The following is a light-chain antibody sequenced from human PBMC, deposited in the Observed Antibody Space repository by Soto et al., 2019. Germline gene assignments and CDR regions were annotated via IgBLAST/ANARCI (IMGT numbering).Light chain of an antibody. CDR1: QSIGNY. CDR2: DAS. Sequence: EIVLTQSPATLSLSAGERATLSCRASQSIGNYLAWYQQKPGQAPRLLISDASNRATGIPARFSGSGSGRDFTPTITRLDPEDFAVYYCQQRSNWPRTFGPGTKVDIK. J-gene: IGKJ3*01. CDR3: QQRSNWPRT. V-gene: IGKV3-11*02.